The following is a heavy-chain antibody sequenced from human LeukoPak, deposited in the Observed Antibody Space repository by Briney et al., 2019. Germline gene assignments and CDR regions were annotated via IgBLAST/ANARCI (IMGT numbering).Heavy chain of an antibody. J-gene: IGHJ4*02. CDR1: GFTFYYYW. CDR3: ARGWGERGKCRGGTCNNPQFDY. V-gene: IGHV3-7*01. Sequence: GGPLRLSCAASGFTFYYYWMTWVRQAPGKGLEWLASIKESGSEKYYVDSVKGRFTISRDNAKNSLYLQMNSLRVEGTAVYYCARGWGERGKCRGGTCNNPQFDYWGRGALVTVSS. D-gene: IGHD2-15*01. CDR2: IKESGSEK.